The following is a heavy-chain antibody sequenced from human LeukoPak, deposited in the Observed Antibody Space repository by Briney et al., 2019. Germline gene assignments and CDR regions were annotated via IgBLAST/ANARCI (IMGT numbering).Heavy chain of an antibody. D-gene: IGHD3-3*01. V-gene: IGHV3-23*01. CDR1: GFTFSNYA. Sequence: PGGSLRLSCAASGFTFSNYAMNWVRQARGKGVEWVSSISGSGGGTYFAGSVKGRVTISRDNSKNTMYMQMNSLRVEDTAVYYCAKGGQNYDFWRFDYWGQGSLVTASS. CDR3: AKGGQNYDFWRFDY. CDR2: ISGSGGGT. J-gene: IGHJ4*02.